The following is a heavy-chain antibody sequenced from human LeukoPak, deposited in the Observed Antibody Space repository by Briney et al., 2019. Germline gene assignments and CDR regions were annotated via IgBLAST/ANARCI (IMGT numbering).Heavy chain of an antibody. D-gene: IGHD6-13*01. J-gene: IGHJ3*02. V-gene: IGHV3-21*04. CDR1: GFIFSSYT. CDR3: ALRRYSSSPSAFDI. CDR2: ISSSSSYI. Sequence: GGSLRLSCAASGFIFSSYTMNWVRQAPGKGLEWVSSISSSSSYIYFVDSVKGRFTISRDNAKNSLYLQMDSLRAEDTAVYYCALRRYSSSPSAFDIWGQGTMVTASS.